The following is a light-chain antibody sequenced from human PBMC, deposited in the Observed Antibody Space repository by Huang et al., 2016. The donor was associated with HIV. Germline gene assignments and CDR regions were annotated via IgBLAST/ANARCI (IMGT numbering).Light chain of an antibody. CDR3: QQYNDWPPDPT. Sequence: EIVMTQSPATLSASPGETVTLACRASQSVNSNLAWPQQKPGQAPRLLIYGASSRAPGVPVRFSGSGSGTDFTLTISSLQSEDFAFYYCQQYNDWPPDPTFGQGTKLDTK. V-gene: IGKV3D-15*01. J-gene: IGKJ2*01. CDR1: QSVNSN. CDR2: GAS.